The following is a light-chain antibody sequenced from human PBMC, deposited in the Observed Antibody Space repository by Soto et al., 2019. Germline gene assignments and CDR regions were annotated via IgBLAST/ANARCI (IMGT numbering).Light chain of an antibody. CDR3: QQYKTYPLT. CDR2: KAS. V-gene: IGKV1-5*03. J-gene: IGKJ4*01. Sequence: DIQLTQSPSTLSASVGDRVTITCRASQSISTWLAWYQQKPGKAPKLLIYKASSLEGGVPSRFSGSGSGTEFNITVSSLQPDDFATYYCQQYKTYPLTFGGGTTVEIK. CDR1: QSISTW.